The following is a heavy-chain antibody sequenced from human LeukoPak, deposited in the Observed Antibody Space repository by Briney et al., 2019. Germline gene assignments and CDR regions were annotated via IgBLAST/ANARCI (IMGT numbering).Heavy chain of an antibody. V-gene: IGHV4-4*07. D-gene: IGHD5-12*01. Sequence: SETLSLTCTVSGGSTNTYCWSWIRQPAEKGLEWIGRTYPSGSTYYNPSLKGRVTISIDKSKNQFSLRLTSVTAADTAVYYCARDRSGYSEYYFDYWGQGSLVTVSS. CDR2: TYPSGST. CDR1: GGSTNTYC. CDR3: ARDRSGYSEYYFDY. J-gene: IGHJ4*02.